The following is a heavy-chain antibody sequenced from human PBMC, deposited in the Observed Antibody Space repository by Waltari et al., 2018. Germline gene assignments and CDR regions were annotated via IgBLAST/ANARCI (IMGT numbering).Heavy chain of an antibody. V-gene: IGHV3-21*01. CDR2: ISSSSSHI. D-gene: IGHD3-3*01. CDR1: GFTFSSYS. J-gene: IGHJ3*02. Sequence: EVQLVESGGGLVKPGGSLRLSCAASGFTFSSYSMNWVRQATGKGLEWVSSISSSSSHIYYADSVKGLFTIARDNAKNSLYLQMNSLRAEETAVYYCARASRFLEVNDAFDIWGQGTMVTVSS. CDR3: ARASRFLEVNDAFDI.